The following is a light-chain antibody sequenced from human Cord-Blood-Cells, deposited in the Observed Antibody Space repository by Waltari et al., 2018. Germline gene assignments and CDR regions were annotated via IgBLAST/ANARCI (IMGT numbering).Light chain of an antibody. CDR3: QQYGSSPT. J-gene: IGKJ1*01. Sequence: EIVLTQSPGPLSLSPGERATLSCRASQSVSSSYLAGYQQKPGQAPRLLIYGASSKATGIPDRFSGSGSGTDFTLTISRLEPEDFAVYYCQQYGSSPTFGQGTKVEIK. V-gene: IGKV3-20*01. CDR2: GAS. CDR1: QSVSSSY.